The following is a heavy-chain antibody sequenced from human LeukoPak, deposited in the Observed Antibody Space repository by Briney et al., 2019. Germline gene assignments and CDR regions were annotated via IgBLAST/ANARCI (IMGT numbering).Heavy chain of an antibody. J-gene: IGHJ3*02. V-gene: IGHV3-48*01. CDR2: ISSSSSTI. Sequence: PGGSLRLSCAASGFTFSSYSMNWVRQAPGKGLEWVSYISSSSSTIYYADSVKGRFTISRDNAKNSLYLQMNSLRAEDTAVYYCARALPDYGDPNDAFDIWGQGTMVTVSS. D-gene: IGHD4-17*01. CDR1: GFTFSSYS. CDR3: ARALPDYGDPNDAFDI.